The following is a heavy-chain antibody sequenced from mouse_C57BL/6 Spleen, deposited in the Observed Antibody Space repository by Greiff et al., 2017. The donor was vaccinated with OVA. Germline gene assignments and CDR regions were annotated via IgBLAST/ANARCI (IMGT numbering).Heavy chain of an antibody. D-gene: IGHD2-1*01. CDR2: IHPNSGST. CDR1: GYTFTSYW. Sequence: QVQLQQPGAELVKPGASVKLSCKASGYTFTSYWMHWVKQRPGQGLEWIGMIHPNSGSTNYNEKFKSKATLTVDKSSSTAYMQLSSLTSEDSAVYYCARSEIYGNYGFEYWGQGTTLTVSS. CDR3: ARSEIYGNYGFEY. J-gene: IGHJ2*01. V-gene: IGHV1-64*01.